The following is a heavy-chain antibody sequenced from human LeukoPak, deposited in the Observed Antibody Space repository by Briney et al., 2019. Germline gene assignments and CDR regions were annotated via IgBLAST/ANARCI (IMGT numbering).Heavy chain of an antibody. J-gene: IGHJ4*02. CDR1: GYSIKSDYF. CDR2: IHHGGTT. Sequence: SETLSLTCSVSGYSIKSDYFWAWIRQPPGKGPEWIGSIHHGGTTYYNPSLKNRVTISVDTSKNQFSLKLISVTAADTAVYYCARNAGDYWGQGTLVTVSS. CDR3: ARNAGDY. V-gene: IGHV4-38-2*02.